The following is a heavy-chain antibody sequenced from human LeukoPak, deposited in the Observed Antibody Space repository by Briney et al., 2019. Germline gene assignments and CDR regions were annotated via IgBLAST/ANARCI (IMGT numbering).Heavy chain of an antibody. D-gene: IGHD2-2*02. Sequence: ASVKVSCKASGYPFTTYDINWVRQAPGQGLEWMGWINPNSGGTNYAQKFQGRVTMTRDTSISTAYMELSRLRSDDTAVYYCATRRYCSSTSCYTDWFDPWGQGTLVTVSS. CDR2: INPNSGGT. CDR1: GYPFTTYD. V-gene: IGHV1-2*02. J-gene: IGHJ5*02. CDR3: ATRRYCSSTSCYTDWFDP.